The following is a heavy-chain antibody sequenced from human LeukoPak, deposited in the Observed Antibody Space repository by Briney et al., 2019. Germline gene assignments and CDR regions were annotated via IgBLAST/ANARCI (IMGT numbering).Heavy chain of an antibody. V-gene: IGHV3-48*04. Sequence: GGSLRLSCAASGFTFSTYSMNWVRQAPGKGLEWVSYISSSSSTIYYADSVKGRFTISRDNAKNSLYLQMNSLRAEDTAVYYCARWGRIMITFGGVLGDYWGQGTLVTVSS. CDR3: ARWGRIMITFGGVLGDY. J-gene: IGHJ4*02. CDR1: GFTFSTYS. CDR2: ISSSSSTI. D-gene: IGHD3-16*01.